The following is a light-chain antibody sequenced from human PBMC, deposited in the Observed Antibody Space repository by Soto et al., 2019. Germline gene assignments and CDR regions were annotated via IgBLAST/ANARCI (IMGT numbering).Light chain of an antibody. J-gene: IGLJ1*01. V-gene: IGLV2-8*02. CDR1: SSDVGGYNY. Sequence: QSAVTQPPAASRSPGQSVTISCTGTSSDVGGYNYVSWYQQHPGKAPKLMIYEVDKRPSGVPDRFSGSKSGNTASLTVSGLQAEDEADYYCCSYAGSNNVFGTGTKVTVL. CDR2: EVD. CDR3: CSYAGSNNV.